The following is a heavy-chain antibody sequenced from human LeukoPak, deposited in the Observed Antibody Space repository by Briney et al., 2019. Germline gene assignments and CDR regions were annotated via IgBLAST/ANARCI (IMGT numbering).Heavy chain of an antibody. D-gene: IGHD3-9*01. J-gene: IGHJ4*02. Sequence: GASVKLSCKASGYTFTSYYMHWVRQAPGQGLEWMGWINPNSGGTNYAQKFQGRVTMTRDTSISTAYLELSRLRSDDTAAYYCARAPPTYYDLLTSHSEDDYWGQGTLVTVSS. V-gene: IGHV1-2*02. CDR3: ARAPPTYYDLLTSHSEDDY. CDR1: GYTFTSYY. CDR2: INPNSGGT.